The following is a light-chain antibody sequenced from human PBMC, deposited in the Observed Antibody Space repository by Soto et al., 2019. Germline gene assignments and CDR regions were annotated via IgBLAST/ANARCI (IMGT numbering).Light chain of an antibody. Sequence: DIQMTQSPSSLSASVGDRVTIACRASQSISNYLNWYQQKPGKAPNLLIYAASTLQSAVPSRFSGSGSGTDFTLTISSLQPEDFATYYCQQRYSTPYSFGQGTKLEIK. J-gene: IGKJ2*03. CDR1: QSISNY. CDR3: QQRYSTPYS. CDR2: AAS. V-gene: IGKV1-39*01.